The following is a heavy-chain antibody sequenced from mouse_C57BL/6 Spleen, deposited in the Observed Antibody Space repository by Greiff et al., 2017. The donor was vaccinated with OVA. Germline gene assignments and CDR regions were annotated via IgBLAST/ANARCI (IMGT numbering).Heavy chain of an antibody. CDR2: IDPNSGGT. CDR1: GYTFTSYW. Sequence: QVQLQQSGAELVKPGASVKLSCKASGYTFTSYWMHWVKQRPGRGLEWIGRIDPNSGGTKYNEKFKSKATLTVDKPSSTAYMQLSSLTSEDSAVYYCARGTTVVVRYWYFDVWGTGTTVTVSS. J-gene: IGHJ1*03. V-gene: IGHV1-72*01. CDR3: ARGTTVVVRYWYFDV. D-gene: IGHD1-1*01.